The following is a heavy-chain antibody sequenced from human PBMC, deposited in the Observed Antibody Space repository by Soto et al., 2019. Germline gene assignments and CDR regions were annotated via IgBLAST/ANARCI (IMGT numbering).Heavy chain of an antibody. D-gene: IGHD3-3*02. CDR3: GRDGVGGTSFFEDIDY. J-gene: IGHJ4*02. CDR1: GVSFSVVG. CDR2: LRYDGTNI. Sequence: GGSLRLSCIASGVSFSVVGMHWVRQAPGKGLEWVGVLRYDGTNIYYADSVKGRFTISRDNSKTTLYLQMNSLRVEDTAVYYCGRDGVGGTSFFEDIDYWGQGTLVTVPS. V-gene: IGHV3-33*01.